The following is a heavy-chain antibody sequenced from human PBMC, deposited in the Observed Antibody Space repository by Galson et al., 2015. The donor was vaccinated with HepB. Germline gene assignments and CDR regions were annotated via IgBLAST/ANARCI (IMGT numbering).Heavy chain of an antibody. CDR3: ASETASRIEY. V-gene: IGHV1-2*02. CDR2: INPSRGNT. CDR1: GFTFTDYY. D-gene: IGHD6-13*01. J-gene: IGHJ4*02. Sequence: SGFTFTDYYFHWVRQAPGQGLEWMGWINPSRGNTNFAQKFQGRGTMTRDTSISTAYMELSSLTSDDTAVYFCASETASRIEYWGQGTLVIVSS.